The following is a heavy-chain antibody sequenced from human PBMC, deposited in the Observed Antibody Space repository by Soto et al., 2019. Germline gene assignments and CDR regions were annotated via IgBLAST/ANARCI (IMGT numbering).Heavy chain of an antibody. D-gene: IGHD6-19*01. CDR3: ARAITVAGTRRFDP. CDR1: GGSFSGYS. V-gene: IGHV4-34*01. J-gene: IGHJ5*02. CDR2: INHRGST. Sequence: QVQLQQWGAGLLKPSETLSLTCGVYGGSFSGYSWSWIRQPPGKGLEWIGEINHRGSTNYNPSLKSRVTISLDTSKNQFSLKLSSVTAADTIIYYCARAITVAGTRRFDPWGQGTLVTVSS.